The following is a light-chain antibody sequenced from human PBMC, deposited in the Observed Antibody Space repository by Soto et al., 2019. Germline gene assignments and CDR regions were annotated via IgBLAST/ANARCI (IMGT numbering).Light chain of an antibody. CDR2: AAS. Sequence: DIQMTQSPSSVSASVGDTVTITCRASQGISSCLAWYQQKPGQAPKLLIYAASSLQSGVPSRFSGSGSGTDFTLTISSLQPEDFATYYCQQANSFPLTFGGGTKVEIK. CDR1: QGISSC. V-gene: IGKV1D-12*01. J-gene: IGKJ4*01. CDR3: QQANSFPLT.